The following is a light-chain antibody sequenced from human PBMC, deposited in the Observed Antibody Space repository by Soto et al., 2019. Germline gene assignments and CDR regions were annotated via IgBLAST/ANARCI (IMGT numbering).Light chain of an antibody. CDR1: QSVSSSY. Sequence: EIVLTQSPGTLSLSPGETVTLSCRASQSVSSSYLSWYQQKPGQAPRLLIYGASIRATAMPDRFRGSGSGTDFTLAIRRLEPEDFAVYYCQQYGKTFGQGTKVDIK. CDR2: GAS. J-gene: IGKJ1*01. CDR3: QQYGKT. V-gene: IGKV3-20*01.